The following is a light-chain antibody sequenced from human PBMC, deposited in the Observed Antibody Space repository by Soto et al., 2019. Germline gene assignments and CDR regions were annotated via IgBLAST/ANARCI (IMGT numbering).Light chain of an antibody. V-gene: IGKV3-15*01. CDR3: KQYNNWPRT. J-gene: IGKJ1*01. CDR1: QRVSSN. CDR2: GAS. Sequence: EIVMTQSPATLSVSPGARATLSCRASQRVSSNLACYQQKPGQAPRLLIYGASTRAPGVPARFSGSGSGTECTHTNSRLLSDDFTIYYCKQYNNWPRTFGRVTTVVVK.